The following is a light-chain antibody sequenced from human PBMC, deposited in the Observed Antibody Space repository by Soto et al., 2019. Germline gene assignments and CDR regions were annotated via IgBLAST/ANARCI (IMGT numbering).Light chain of an antibody. Sequence: DIQMTQSPSTLSASVADRVTITCRASQNINNWIAWYQQKPGKAPKFLIYDASTLESGVPSRFSGSGFGTEFSLTISSLQPDDFGSYYCQHRRTFGQGTKVDIK. V-gene: IGKV1-5*01. CDR3: QHRRT. CDR2: DAS. CDR1: QNINNW. J-gene: IGKJ1*01.